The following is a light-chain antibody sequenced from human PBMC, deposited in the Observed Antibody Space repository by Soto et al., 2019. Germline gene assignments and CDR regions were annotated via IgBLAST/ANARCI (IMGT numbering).Light chain of an antibody. CDR3: HQRQSWPRT. CDR1: QYINTR. Sequence: EIVLTQSPATLSSFPGERVTLSCRASQYINTRLAWYQHRPGQAPRLLIYQTSLRAAGIPARFSASGSGTDFTLTISDVQPEDFALYYCHQRQSWPRTFXQGTKADIK. V-gene: IGKV3-11*01. CDR2: QTS. J-gene: IGKJ1*01.